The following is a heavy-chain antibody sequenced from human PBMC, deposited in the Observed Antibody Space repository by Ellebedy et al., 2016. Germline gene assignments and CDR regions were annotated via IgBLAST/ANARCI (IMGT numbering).Heavy chain of an antibody. J-gene: IGHJ5*02. D-gene: IGHD4-23*01. CDR1: GLSFSAAG. V-gene: IGHV3-33*03. CDR2: ISSDGRIK. Sequence: GGSLRLXXAVSGLSFSAAGMHWIRQAPGKGLDWVAFISSDGRIKYYADSVTGRFTISRDDSKNTLYLQMNSLRADDTAVYYCANPREVVGGNRSWGQGTLVTVSS. CDR3: ANPREVVGGNRS.